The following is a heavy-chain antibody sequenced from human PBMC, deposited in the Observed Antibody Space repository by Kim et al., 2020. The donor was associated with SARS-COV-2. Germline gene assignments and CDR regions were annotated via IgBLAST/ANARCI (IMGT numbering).Heavy chain of an antibody. Sequence: SLTSSGVGVGWIRQPPGKALEWLALIYWDDDKNFSPSLESRLTITKDTSKNHVVLTMTNMDPVDTAKYYCARSGCGTSDFYQYYFDYWGQGPLVTV. D-gene: IGHD2-21*01. CDR1: SLTSSGVG. V-gene: IGHV2-5*02. J-gene: IGHJ4*02. CDR3: ARSGCGTSDFYQYYFDY. CDR2: IYWDDDK.